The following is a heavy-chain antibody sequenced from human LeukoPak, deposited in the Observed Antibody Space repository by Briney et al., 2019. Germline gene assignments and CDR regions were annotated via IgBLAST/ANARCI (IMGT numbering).Heavy chain of an antibody. Sequence: SETLSLTCAVYGGSFSGYYWSWIRQPPGKGLEWIGEINHSGSTNYNPSLKSRVTISVDTSKNQFSLKLSSVTAADTAVYYCAREGDSSSTYWGQGTLVTVSS. CDR3: AREGDSSSTY. CDR2: INHSGST. D-gene: IGHD6-13*01. V-gene: IGHV4-34*09. CDR1: GGSFSGYY. J-gene: IGHJ4*02.